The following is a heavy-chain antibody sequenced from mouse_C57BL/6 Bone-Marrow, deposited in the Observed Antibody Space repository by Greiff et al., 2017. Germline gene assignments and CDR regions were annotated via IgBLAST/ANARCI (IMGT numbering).Heavy chain of an antibody. CDR1: GYTFTSYW. CDR3: ARGDWFAY. CDR2: IDPSDSET. J-gene: IGHJ3*01. V-gene: IGHV1-52*01. Sequence: QVQLQQPGTELVKPGASVKLSCKASGYTFTSYWMHWVKQRPIQGLEWIGNIDPSDSETHYNQKFKDKATLTVDKSSSTAYMQLSSLTSEDSAVYYCARGDWFAYWGQGTLVTVSA.